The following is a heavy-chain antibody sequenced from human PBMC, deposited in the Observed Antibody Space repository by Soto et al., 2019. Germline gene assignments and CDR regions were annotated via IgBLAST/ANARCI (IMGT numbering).Heavy chain of an antibody. CDR2: INHNGNT. CDR3: AIPHYDSSGYLHY. J-gene: IGHJ4*02. Sequence: SETLSLTCAVHGESFSRYYWTWIRHSPGKGLEWIGEINHNGNTNYNPSLESRVTISVDTSRNQFTLKVYSVTAADTAMYYCAIPHYDSSGYLHYWGQGTLVTVSS. V-gene: IGHV4-34*01. CDR1: GESFSRYY. D-gene: IGHD3-22*01.